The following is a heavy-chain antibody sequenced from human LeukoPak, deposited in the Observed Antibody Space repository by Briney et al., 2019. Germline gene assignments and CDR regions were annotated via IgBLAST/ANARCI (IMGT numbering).Heavy chain of an antibody. CDR1: GGSISSSSYY. J-gene: IGHJ3*02. CDR2: IYYSGST. Sequence: SETLSLTCTVSGGSISSSSYYWGWIRQPPGKGLEWIGSIYYSGSTYYNPPLKSRVTISVDTSKNQFSLKLSSVTAADTAVYYCASDWTNAFDIWGQGTVVTVSS. D-gene: IGHD3-9*01. CDR3: ASDWTNAFDI. V-gene: IGHV4-39*01.